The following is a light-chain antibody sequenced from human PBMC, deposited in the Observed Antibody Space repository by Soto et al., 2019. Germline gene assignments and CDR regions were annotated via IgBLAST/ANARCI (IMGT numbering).Light chain of an antibody. V-gene: IGKV3-15*01. Sequence: EIVMTQSPATLSVSPGERATLSCRASQSVSSNLAWYQQKPGQAPRLLIYGASTRATGIPARFSGSGSGTEFTLTISSLQSEDFAVYYCQPYNNWPYTFGQGTK. CDR1: QSVSSN. J-gene: IGKJ2*01. CDR2: GAS. CDR3: QPYNNWPYT.